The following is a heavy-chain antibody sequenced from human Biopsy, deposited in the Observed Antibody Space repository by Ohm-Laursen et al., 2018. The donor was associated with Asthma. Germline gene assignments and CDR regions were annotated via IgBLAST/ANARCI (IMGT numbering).Heavy chain of an antibody. CDR2: INPNSGGT. CDR1: GYTFIGSH. J-gene: IGHJ5*02. D-gene: IGHD6-13*01. CDR3: ARGQKSAGDRWFDP. V-gene: IGHV1-2*06. Sequence: GASVKVSRKASGYTFIGSHIHWVRQAPGQGLEWLGRINPNSGGTNFAQKFQGRVTMTRDTSISTAYMELSRLRSDDTAVYYCARGQKSAGDRWFDPWGQGTLVTVSS.